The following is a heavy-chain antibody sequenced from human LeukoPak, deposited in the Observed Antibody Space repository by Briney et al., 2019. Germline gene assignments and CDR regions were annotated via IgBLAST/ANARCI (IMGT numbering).Heavy chain of an antibody. CDR3: ARDGFLGPVTAYLDY. V-gene: IGHV3-23*01. CDR1: GFTFSSYA. J-gene: IGHJ4*02. CDR2: ISGSGGST. D-gene: IGHD2-21*02. Sequence: GGSLRLSCAASGFTFSSYAMSWVRQAPGKGLEWVSAISGSGGSTYYADSVKGRFTISRDNSRNTLYLQMNSLRAEDTAVYYCARDGFLGPVTAYLDYWGQGTPVTFSS.